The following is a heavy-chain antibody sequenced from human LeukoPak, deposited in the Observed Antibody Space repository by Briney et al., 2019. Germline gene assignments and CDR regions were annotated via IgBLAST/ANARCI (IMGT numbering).Heavy chain of an antibody. CDR3: ARGLPGYSYGLGAFDI. CDR2: IIPISGTA. D-gene: IGHD5-18*01. Sequence: SVKVSCKASGGTFSSYAISWVRQAPGQGLEWMGRIIPISGTANYAQKFQGRVTITTDESTSTAYMELSSLRSEDTAVYYCARGLPGYSYGLGAFDIWGQGTMVTVSS. J-gene: IGHJ3*02. V-gene: IGHV1-69*05. CDR1: GGTFSSYA.